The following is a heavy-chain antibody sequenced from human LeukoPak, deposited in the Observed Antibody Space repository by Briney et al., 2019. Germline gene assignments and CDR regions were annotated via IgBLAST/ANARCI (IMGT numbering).Heavy chain of an antibody. CDR1: GFTFSSYA. J-gene: IGHJ4*02. Sequence: PGGSLRLSCAASGFTFSSYAMSWVRQAPGKGLEWASAISGSGGSTYYADSVKGRFTISRDNAKNSLYLQMNSLRDEDTAVYYCVAMGYNYFDPWGQGSLVIVSS. CDR3: VAMGYNYFDP. CDR2: ISGSGGST. V-gene: IGHV3-23*01. D-gene: IGHD5-18*01.